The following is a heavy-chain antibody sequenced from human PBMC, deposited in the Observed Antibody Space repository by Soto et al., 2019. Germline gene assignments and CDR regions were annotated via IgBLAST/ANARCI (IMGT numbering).Heavy chain of an antibody. CDR2: INPGDDNT. D-gene: IGHD3-10*01. CDR3: ARHRRSGSLPHWDY. Sequence: QIQLVQSGSEVKKPGASVTISCEASGYILETYPIHWLRQAPGQTLEWLGCINPGDDNTRYSQRFQGRVTITRETSANTAYLEVSSLRSEDTALYFCARHRRSGSLPHWDYWGQGTLVTVSS. J-gene: IGHJ4*02. CDR1: GYILETYP. V-gene: IGHV1-3*01.